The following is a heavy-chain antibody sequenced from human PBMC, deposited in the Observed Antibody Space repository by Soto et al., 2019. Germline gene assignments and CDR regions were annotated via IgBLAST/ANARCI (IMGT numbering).Heavy chain of an antibody. V-gene: IGHV5-51*01. CDR3: ARHPTYGEDYYYGMDV. CDR1: GYSFTSYW. J-gene: IGHJ6*02. D-gene: IGHD4-17*01. Sequence: GESLKISCQGSGYSFTSYWIGWVRQMPGKGLEWMGIIYPGDSDTRYSPSFQGQVTISADKSISTAYLQWSSLKASDTAMYYCARHPTYGEDYYYGMDVWGQGTTVTVSS. CDR2: IYPGDSDT.